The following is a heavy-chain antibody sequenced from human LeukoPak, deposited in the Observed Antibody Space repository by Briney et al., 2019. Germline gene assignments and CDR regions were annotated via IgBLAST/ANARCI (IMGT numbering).Heavy chain of an antibody. J-gene: IGHJ6*02. Sequence: GGSLRLSCAASGFTFSDYYMSWIRQAPGKGLEWVSYISSSGSTIYYADSVKGRFTISRDNSKNTLYLQMNSLRVEDTAVYYCARGTIAAAPMSYYGMDVWGQGTTVTVSS. CDR3: ARGTIAAAPMSYYGMDV. CDR1: GFTFSDYY. D-gene: IGHD6-13*01. V-gene: IGHV3-11*04. CDR2: ISSSGSTI.